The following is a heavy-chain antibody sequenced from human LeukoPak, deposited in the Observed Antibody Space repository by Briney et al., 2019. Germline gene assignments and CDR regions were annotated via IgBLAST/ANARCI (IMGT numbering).Heavy chain of an antibody. CDR3: ARSIAASSGGWSSIFDY. Sequence: SAKVSCKASGGSFRSYAISWVRHAPGEGLEWMGGVIPIFGTAHYAQKFQGRVTISADESPSTAYMELSSLRSEDTAVYYCARSIAASSGGWSSIFDYWGQGTLVTVSS. J-gene: IGHJ4*02. D-gene: IGHD6-19*01. V-gene: IGHV1-69*13. CDR1: GGSFRSYA. CDR2: VIPIFGTA.